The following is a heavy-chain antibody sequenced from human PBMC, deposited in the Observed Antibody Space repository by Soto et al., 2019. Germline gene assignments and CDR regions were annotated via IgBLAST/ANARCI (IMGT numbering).Heavy chain of an antibody. CDR1: GFTFSSYS. CDR3: AREPYTPAAGRTFDY. V-gene: IGHV3-48*02. Sequence: GGSLRLSCAASGFTFSSYSMNWVRQAPGKGLEWVSYISSSSSTIYYADSVKGRFTISRDNAKNSLYLQMNSLRDEDTAVYYCAREPYTPAAGRTFDYWGQGTLVTASS. D-gene: IGHD2-15*01. J-gene: IGHJ4*02. CDR2: ISSSSSTI.